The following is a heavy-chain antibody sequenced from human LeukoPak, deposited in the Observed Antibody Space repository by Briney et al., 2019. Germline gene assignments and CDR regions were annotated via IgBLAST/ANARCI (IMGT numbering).Heavy chain of an antibody. Sequence: QSSETLSLTCTVSGGSISSGGSYWGWIRQPPGKGLEWIGSLYYSGNTYNPSLKSRVTISVDTSKKQLYLNLTSVNAADTAMYYCARVMAARREDLNWFDTWGQGTLVTVSS. CDR2: LYYSGNT. V-gene: IGHV4-39*07. D-gene: IGHD6-6*01. J-gene: IGHJ5*02. CDR1: GGSISSGGSY. CDR3: ARVMAARREDLNWFDT.